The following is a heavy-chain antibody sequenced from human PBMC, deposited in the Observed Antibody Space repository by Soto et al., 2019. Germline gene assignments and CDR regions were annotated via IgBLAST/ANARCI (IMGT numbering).Heavy chain of an antibody. D-gene: IGHD3-10*01. CDR2: INGVGTYV. J-gene: IGHJ6*01. Sequence: EVRLVESGGGLVKTGGSLRISCAAAGFTFSSYTMNWVRQAPGKGLEWVANINGVGTYVYYIDSVQGRFTISRDNAKNSVYLQMSSLRVEDTAVYYCVRVGITFMLGIIRGEHYGLDVW. V-gene: IGHV3-21*01. CDR3: VRVGITFMLGIIRGEHYGLDV. CDR1: GFTFSSYT.